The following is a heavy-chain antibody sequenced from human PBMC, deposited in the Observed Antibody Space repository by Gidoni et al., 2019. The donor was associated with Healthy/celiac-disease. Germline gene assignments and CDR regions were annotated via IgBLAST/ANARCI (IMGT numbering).Heavy chain of an antibody. Sequence: QVQLVQSGAEVKKPGSSVKVSCKASGGTFSSDALSWVRQAPGQGLEWMGGIIPIFGTANYAQKFQGRDTITADESTRTAYMELSSLRSEDTAVYYCAREGQWLAQFDYWGQGTLVTVSS. J-gene: IGHJ4*02. CDR2: IIPIFGTA. D-gene: IGHD6-19*01. CDR3: AREGQWLAQFDY. V-gene: IGHV1-69*01. CDR1: GGTFSSDA.